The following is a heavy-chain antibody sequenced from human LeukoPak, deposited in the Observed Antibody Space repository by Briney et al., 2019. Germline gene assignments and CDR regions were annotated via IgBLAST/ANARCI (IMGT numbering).Heavy chain of an antibody. J-gene: IGHJ4*02. CDR2: TYYSGST. Sequence: SETLSLTCTVSGDSINSDYWNWIRQPPGKGLEWIGFTYYSGSTNYNPSLKSRVTISVDASRNHFSLKLSSVTAADTAVYYCARGVTYYYDSSGYYDPPFFDYWGQGTLVTVSS. V-gene: IGHV4-59*12. D-gene: IGHD3-22*01. CDR3: ARGVTYYYDSSGYYDPPFFDY. CDR1: GDSINSDY.